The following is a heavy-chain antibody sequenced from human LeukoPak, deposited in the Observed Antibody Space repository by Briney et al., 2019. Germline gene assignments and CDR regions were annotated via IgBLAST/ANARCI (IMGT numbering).Heavy chain of an antibody. CDR2: IYYSGST. Sequence: SETLSLTCTVSGGSISSGNYYWSWIRQPPGNGLEWIGYIYYSGSTNYNPSLKSRVTISVDTSKNQFSLKLSSVTAADTAVYYCAREGMVRGWSFDYWGQGTLVTVSS. D-gene: IGHD3-10*01. CDR1: GGSISSGNYY. CDR3: AREGMVRGWSFDY. J-gene: IGHJ4*02. V-gene: IGHV4-61*01.